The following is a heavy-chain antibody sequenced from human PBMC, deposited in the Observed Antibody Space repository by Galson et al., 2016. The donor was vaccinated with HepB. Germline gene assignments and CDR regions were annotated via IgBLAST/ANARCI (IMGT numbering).Heavy chain of an antibody. J-gene: IGHJ6*04. Sequence: SVKVSCKAAGYTFTSYGISWVRQAPGQGLEWKGWISPYNGNTNYALKLQGRVTMTTDTSTSTAYMELRSLRSDDTAVYYCARNLELFLSEGHYGMDVWGKGTTVTVSS. V-gene: IGHV1-18*01. CDR3: ARNLELFLSEGHYGMDV. D-gene: IGHD3-16*01. CDR2: ISPYNGNT. CDR1: GYTFTSYG.